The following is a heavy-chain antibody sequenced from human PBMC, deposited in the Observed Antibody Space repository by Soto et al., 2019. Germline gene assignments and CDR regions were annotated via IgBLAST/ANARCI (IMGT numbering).Heavy chain of an antibody. CDR2: IYYSGST. Sequence: ETLSLTCTVSGGSISSYYWSWIRQPPGKGLEWIGYIYYSGSTNYNPSLKSRVTISVDTSKNQFSLKLSSVTAADTAVYYCARFILAEGDYYGMDVWGQGTTVTVSS. CDR1: GGSISSYY. D-gene: IGHD3-16*01. V-gene: IGHV4-59*01. J-gene: IGHJ6*02. CDR3: ARFILAEGDYYGMDV.